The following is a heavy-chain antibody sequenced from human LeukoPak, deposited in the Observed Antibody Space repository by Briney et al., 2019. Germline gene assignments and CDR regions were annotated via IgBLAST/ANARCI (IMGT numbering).Heavy chain of an antibody. D-gene: IGHD4-17*01. CDR3: ARGRDYGDCPGPFDY. V-gene: IGHV4-59*11. CDR1: GGSISSHY. Sequence: SETLSLTCTVSGGSISSHYWSWIRQPPGKGLEDIGYIYYSGRTNYTPSLKSRVTISVGTSKNQFSLKLTSVTAADAAVYYCARGRDYGDCPGPFDYWGQGTLVTVSS. J-gene: IGHJ4*02. CDR2: IYYSGRT.